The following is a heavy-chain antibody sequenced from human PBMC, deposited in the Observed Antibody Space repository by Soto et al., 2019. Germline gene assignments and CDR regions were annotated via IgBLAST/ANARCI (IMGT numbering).Heavy chain of an antibody. CDR2: ISSNGSTI. D-gene: IGHD3-3*01. Sequence: GGSLRLSCAASGFTFSDYYMSWIRQAPGKGLEWVSYISSNGSTIYYADSVKGRFTISRDNAKNSLYLQMNSLRAEDTAVYYCARGAHTWIFGVAQHPPPPYMDVWGKGTTVTVSS. V-gene: IGHV3-11*01. CDR3: ARGAHTWIFGVAQHPPPPYMDV. CDR1: GFTFSDYY. J-gene: IGHJ6*03.